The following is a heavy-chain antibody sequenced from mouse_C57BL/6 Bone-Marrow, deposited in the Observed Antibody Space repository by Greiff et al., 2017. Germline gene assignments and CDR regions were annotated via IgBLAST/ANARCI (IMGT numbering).Heavy chain of an antibody. Sequence: EVKLEESGGGLVQPGGSMKLSCVASGFTFSNYWMNWVRQSPEKGLEGVAQIRLKSDNYATHYAESVKGRFTISRDDYKSSVYLQMNNLRAEETGIYYGTCLYDYDAMDYWGQGTSVTVSS. V-gene: IGHV6-3*01. J-gene: IGHJ4*01. CDR1: GFTFSNYW. CDR2: IRLKSDNYAT. CDR3: TCLYDYDAMDY. D-gene: IGHD2-4*01.